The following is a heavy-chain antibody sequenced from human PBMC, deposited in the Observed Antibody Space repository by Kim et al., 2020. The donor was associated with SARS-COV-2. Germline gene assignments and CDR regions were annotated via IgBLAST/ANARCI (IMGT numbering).Heavy chain of an antibody. CDR1: GYTFTSYY. CDR2: INPSGGST. V-gene: IGHV1-46*01. CDR3: ARRQGYCSSTSCRTRGWFDP. J-gene: IGHJ5*02. Sequence: ASVKVSCKASGYTFTSYYMHWVRQAPGQGLEWMGIINPSGGSTSYAQKFQGRVTMTRDTSTSTVYMELSSLRSEDTAVYYCARRQGYCSSTSCRTRGWFDPWGQGTLVTVSS. D-gene: IGHD2-2*01.